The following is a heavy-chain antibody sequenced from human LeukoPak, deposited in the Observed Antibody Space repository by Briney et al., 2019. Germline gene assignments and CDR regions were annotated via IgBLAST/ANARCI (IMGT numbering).Heavy chain of an antibody. CDR3: ARVTNYDFWSGYNFDY. Sequence: GGSLRLSCAASGFTFSDYYMRWIRQAPGKGLEWVSYISSSGSTIYYADSVKGRFTISRDNAKNSLCLQMNSLRAEDTAVYYCARVTNYDFWSGYNFDYWGQGTLVTVSS. CDR2: ISSSGSTI. V-gene: IGHV3-11*04. CDR1: GFTFSDYY. J-gene: IGHJ4*02. D-gene: IGHD3-3*01.